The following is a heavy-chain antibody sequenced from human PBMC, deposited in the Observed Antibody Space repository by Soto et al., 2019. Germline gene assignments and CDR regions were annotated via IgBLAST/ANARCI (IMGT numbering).Heavy chain of an antibody. D-gene: IGHD3-10*01. Sequence: EVQLLESGGGLVQPGGSLRLSCAASGFTFYRYAMSWVRQAPGKGLEWVSTISASSGITYYADSVKGRFTISRDNSKNTLYLQLNSLRAEDTAVYYCAKRINYAAGSRKFYYYYMDVWGKGTTVTVSS. CDR3: AKRINYAAGSRKFYYYYMDV. CDR2: ISASSGIT. J-gene: IGHJ6*03. V-gene: IGHV3-23*01. CDR1: GFTFYRYA.